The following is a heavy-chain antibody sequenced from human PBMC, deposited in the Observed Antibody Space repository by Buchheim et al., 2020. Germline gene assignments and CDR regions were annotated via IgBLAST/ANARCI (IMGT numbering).Heavy chain of an antibody. CDR1: GFTFSSYW. Sequence: EVQLVESGGGLVQPGGSLRLSCAASGFTFSSYWMSWVRQAPGKGLEWVANIKQDGSEKYYVDSVKGRFTISRDNAKNSLYLQMNSLRAEDTAVYYCARDFRFLEWLGSYYYYYGMDVWGQGTT. D-gene: IGHD3-3*01. J-gene: IGHJ6*02. V-gene: IGHV3-7*01. CDR3: ARDFRFLEWLGSYYYYYGMDV. CDR2: IKQDGSEK.